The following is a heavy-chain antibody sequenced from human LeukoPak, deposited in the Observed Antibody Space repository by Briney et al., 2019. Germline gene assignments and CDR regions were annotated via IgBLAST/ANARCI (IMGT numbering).Heavy chain of an antibody. V-gene: IGHV4-39*01. J-gene: IGHJ6*02. CDR2: IYHSGST. D-gene: IGHD6-19*01. Sequence: SETLSLTCTVSGGSISTDSYYWGWIRQPPGKGLEWIGSIYHSGSTYYNPSLQSRLTISVDTSKNQFSLKLSSVTAADTAMYFCGRHFSRGWTCHSGLDVWGQGTTVTVSS. CDR1: GGSISTDSYY. CDR3: GRHFSRGWTCHSGLDV.